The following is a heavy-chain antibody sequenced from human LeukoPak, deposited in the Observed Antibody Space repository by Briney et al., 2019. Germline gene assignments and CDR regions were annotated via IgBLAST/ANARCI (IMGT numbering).Heavy chain of an antibody. CDR2: IYTSGST. CDR1: GGSISSYY. Sequence: SETLSFTCTVSGGSISSYYWSWIRQPPGKGLEWIGRIYTSGSTNYNPSLKSRVTMSVDASKNQFSLKLSSVTAADTAVYYCARDRHPPIGGLAAAGSMDVWSKGTTVTVSS. D-gene: IGHD6-13*01. J-gene: IGHJ6*04. CDR3: ARDRHPPIGGLAAAGSMDV. V-gene: IGHV4-4*07.